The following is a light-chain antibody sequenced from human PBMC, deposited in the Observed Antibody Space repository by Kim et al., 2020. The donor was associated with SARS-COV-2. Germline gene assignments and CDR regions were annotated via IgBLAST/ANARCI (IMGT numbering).Light chain of an antibody. Sequence: GKTVALSCTGSGGSIASTFVQWYQQRPGSAPTTVIYEDDNRPAGVPDRFSGSIDGSSNSASLTISGLKTEDEADYYCQSSDGSNLVFGGGTQLTVL. CDR2: EDD. CDR1: GGSIASTF. J-gene: IGLJ3*02. CDR3: QSSDGSNLV. V-gene: IGLV6-57*02.